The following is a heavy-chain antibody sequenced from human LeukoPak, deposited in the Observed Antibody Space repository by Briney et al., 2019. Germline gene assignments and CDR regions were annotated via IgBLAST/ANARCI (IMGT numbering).Heavy chain of an antibody. CDR2: MSFIGST. CDR3: ARQRRHYDILTGYYAGHFDI. D-gene: IGHD3-9*01. CDR1: GGSISSTTYY. V-gene: IGHV4-39*01. J-gene: IGHJ3*02. Sequence: SETLSLTCSVSGGSISSTTYYWGWIRQPPGKGLEWIGSMSFIGSTYYNPSLKSRVTISVHMSKNHFSLKLSSVTAADTAVYYCARQRRHYDILTGYYAGHFDIWGQGTMVTVSS.